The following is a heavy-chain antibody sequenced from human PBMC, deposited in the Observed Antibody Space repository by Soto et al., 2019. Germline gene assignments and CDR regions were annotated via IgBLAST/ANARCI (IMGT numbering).Heavy chain of an antibody. V-gene: IGHV5-51*01. Sequence: GESLKISCTGVGYSFTSYWIGWVRQMPGKGLEGMGIIYPGDSDTRYSPSFQGQVPISADKSITTAYLQWSSLKASDTAMYYCARGYCTTTICDPWFDPWGQGTLVTVSS. CDR2: IYPGDSDT. J-gene: IGHJ5*02. D-gene: IGHD2-2*01. CDR1: GYSFTSYW. CDR3: ARGYCTTTICDPWFDP.